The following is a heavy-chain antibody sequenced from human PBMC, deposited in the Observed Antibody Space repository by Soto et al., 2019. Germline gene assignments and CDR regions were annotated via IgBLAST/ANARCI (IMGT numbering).Heavy chain of an antibody. J-gene: IGHJ4*02. Sequence: QITFKESGPTLVKPTQTLTLTCTVSGFSLRTSGVGVGWIRQPPGKALDWLALIYWDDDKRYSPSLKSRLTITKDTTKNQVVLTMTNMEVVDTATYYCALPREAGTIDYWGQGTLVTVSS. D-gene: IGHD6-13*01. CDR3: ALPREAGTIDY. CDR2: IYWDDDK. CDR1: GFSLRTSGVG. V-gene: IGHV2-5*02.